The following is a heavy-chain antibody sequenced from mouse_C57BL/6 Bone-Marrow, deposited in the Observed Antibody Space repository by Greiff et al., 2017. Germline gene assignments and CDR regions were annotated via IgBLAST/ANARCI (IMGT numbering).Heavy chain of an antibody. D-gene: IGHD1-1*01. J-gene: IGHJ4*01. V-gene: IGHV1-50*01. CDR3: ARVGYYGSSLYYYAMDY. Sequence: QVQLQQPGAELVMPGASVKLSCKASGYTFTSYWMQWVKQRPGQGLEWIGEIDPSDSYTNYNQKFKGKATLTVDTSSSTAYMQLSSLTSEDSAVYYCARVGYYGSSLYYYAMDYWGQGTSVTVSS. CDR1: GYTFTSYW. CDR2: IDPSDSYT.